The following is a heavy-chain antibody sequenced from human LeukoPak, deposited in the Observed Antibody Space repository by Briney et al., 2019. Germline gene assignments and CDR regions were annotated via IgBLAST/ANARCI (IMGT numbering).Heavy chain of an antibody. Sequence: GGSLRLSCAASGFTFSSYAMSWVRQAPGKGLEWVSAVSGSGGSTYYADSVKGRFTISRDNSKNTLYLQMNSLRAEDTAVYYCARDLAEMATIIDYWGQGTLVTVSS. CDR2: VSGSGGST. CDR1: GFTFSSYA. D-gene: IGHD5-24*01. J-gene: IGHJ4*02. CDR3: ARDLAEMATIIDY. V-gene: IGHV3-23*01.